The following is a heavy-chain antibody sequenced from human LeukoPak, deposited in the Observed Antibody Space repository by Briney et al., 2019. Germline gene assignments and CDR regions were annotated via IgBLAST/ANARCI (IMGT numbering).Heavy chain of an antibody. J-gene: IGHJ4*02. V-gene: IGHV4-59*01. CDR3: ARGYSTSWTYCFDY. D-gene: IGHD6-13*01. CDR1: DGAITGYY. Sequence: SETLSLTCTVSDGAITGYYWGWIRQPPGKGLEWVGHIYYSGSTNYNPSLKSRVTISVDTSKNHLSLKLNSVTAADTAVYYCARGYSTSWTYCFDYWGQGALVTVSS. CDR2: IYYSGST.